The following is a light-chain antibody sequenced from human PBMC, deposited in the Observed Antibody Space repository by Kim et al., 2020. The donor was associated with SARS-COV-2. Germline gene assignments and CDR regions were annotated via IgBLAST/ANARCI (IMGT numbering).Light chain of an antibody. J-gene: IGKJ1*01. Sequence: DIQMTQSPSTLSASVGDRVTITCRASQSVNTWLAWYQQKSGKAPKLLIYRASSLESGVPSRFSGSGSGTEFTLTINSLQPDDFSTYYCQQYYIYWTFCQGTKVDFK. CDR2: RAS. CDR1: QSVNTW. V-gene: IGKV1-5*03. CDR3: QQYYIYWT.